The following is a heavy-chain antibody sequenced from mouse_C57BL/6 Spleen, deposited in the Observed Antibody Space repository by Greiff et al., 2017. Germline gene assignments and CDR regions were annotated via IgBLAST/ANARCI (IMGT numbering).Heavy chain of an antibody. CDR3: ARGPTSGYAMDY. V-gene: IGHV5-17*01. Sequence: EVKVVESGGGLVKPGGSLKLSCAASGFTFSDYGMHWVRQAPEKGLEWVAYISSGSSTIYYADTVKGRFTISRDNAKNTLFLQMTSLRSEDTAMYYCARGPTSGYAMDYWGQGTSVTVSS. D-gene: IGHD3-1*01. CDR1: GFTFSDYG. CDR2: ISSGSSTI. J-gene: IGHJ4*01.